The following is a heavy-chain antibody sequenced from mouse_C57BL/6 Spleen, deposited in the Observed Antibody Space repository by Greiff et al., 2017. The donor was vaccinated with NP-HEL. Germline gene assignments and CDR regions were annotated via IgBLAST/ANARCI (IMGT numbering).Heavy chain of an antibody. CDR2: ISDGGSYT. D-gene: IGHD1-1*01. CDR1: GFTFSSYA. Sequence: EVQLQESGGGLVKPGGSLKLSCAASGFTFSSYAMSWVRQTPEKRLEWVATISDGGSYTYYPDNVKGRFTISRDNAKNNLYLQMSQLKSEDTAMYYCARDRARTVVADYAMDYWGQGTSVTVSS. CDR3: ARDRARTVVADYAMDY. V-gene: IGHV5-4*01. J-gene: IGHJ4*01.